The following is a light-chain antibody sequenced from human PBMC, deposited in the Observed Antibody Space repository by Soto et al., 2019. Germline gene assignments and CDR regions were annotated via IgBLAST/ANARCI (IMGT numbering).Light chain of an antibody. CDR3: GSWDSSLSADV. Sequence: QSVLTQPPSVSAAPGQKVTVSCSGSSSNIGGNSVSWYQQLPETAPKLLIYDDNKRPSGIPDRYSGSKSGTSATLGITGFQTGDEADYYCGSWDSSLSADVFGTGPKVTVL. CDR2: DDN. J-gene: IGLJ1*01. V-gene: IGLV1-51*01. CDR1: SSNIGGNS.